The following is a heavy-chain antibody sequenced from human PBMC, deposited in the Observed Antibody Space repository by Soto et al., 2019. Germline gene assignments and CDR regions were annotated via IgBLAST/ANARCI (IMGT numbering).Heavy chain of an antibody. CDR1: GGSISSYY. CDR2: IYYSGST. V-gene: IGHV4-59*08. CDR3: ARHGPLTYYYGSGSYYFDY. D-gene: IGHD3-10*01. J-gene: IGHJ4*02. Sequence: SETLSLTCTVSGGSISSYYWSWIRQPPGKGLEWIGYIYYSGSTNYNPSLKSRVTISVDTSKNQFSLKLSSVTAADTAVYYCARHGPLTYYYGSGSYYFDYWGQGTLVTVSS.